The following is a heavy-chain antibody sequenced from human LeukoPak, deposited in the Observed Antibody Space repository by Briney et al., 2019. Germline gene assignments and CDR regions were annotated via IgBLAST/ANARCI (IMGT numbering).Heavy chain of an antibody. CDR1: DYTLTSYS. J-gene: IGHJ4*02. CDR2: ISAYNGNT. Sequence: ASVKVSCKASDYTLTSYSIRWVRQAPGQGLEWMGWISAYNGNTDLAQKLQGRVTMTTDTSTSTAYMELRSLRSDDTAVYYCARGQYFDFWGQGALVTVSS. V-gene: IGHV1-18*01. CDR3: ARGQYFDF.